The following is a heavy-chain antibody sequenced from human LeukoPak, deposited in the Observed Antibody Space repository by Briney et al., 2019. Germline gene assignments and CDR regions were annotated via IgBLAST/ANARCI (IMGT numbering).Heavy chain of an antibody. V-gene: IGHV1-69*13. CDR1: GGTFRSYA. CDR2: IIPIFGTA. J-gene: IGHJ5*02. Sequence: GASVKVSCKASGGTFRSYAISWVRQAPGQGLEWMGGIIPIFGTANYAQKFQGRVTITADESTSTAYMELSSLRSEDTAVYYCARSSAAAGNWFDPWGQGTLVTVSS. CDR3: ARSSAAAGNWFDP. D-gene: IGHD6-13*01.